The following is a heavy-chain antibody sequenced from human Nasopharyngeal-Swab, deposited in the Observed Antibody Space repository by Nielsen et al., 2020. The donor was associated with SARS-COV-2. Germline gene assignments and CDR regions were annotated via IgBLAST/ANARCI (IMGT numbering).Heavy chain of an antibody. J-gene: IGHJ2*01. Sequence: ASVKVSCKASGGTFSSYAISWVRQAPGQGLEWMGRINPNSGGTNYAQKFQGRVTMTRDTSISTAYMELSRLRSDDTAVYYWARGVGSGSYYTYWYFDLWGRGTLVTVSS. V-gene: IGHV1-2*06. CDR2: INPNSGGT. CDR1: GGTFSSYA. CDR3: ARGVGSGSYYTYWYFDL. D-gene: IGHD3-10*01.